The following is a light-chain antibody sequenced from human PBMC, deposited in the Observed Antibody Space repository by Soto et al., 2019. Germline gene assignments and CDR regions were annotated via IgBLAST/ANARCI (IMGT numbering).Light chain of an antibody. V-gene: IGKV2-24*01. CDR2: MIS. J-gene: IGKJ2*01. CDR1: QSLVHSDGNTY. CDR3: MQATQPYT. Sequence: DFVMTQTPLSSPVTLGQPASISCRSSQSLVHSDGNTYLSWLHQRPGQPPRLLIYMISNRFSGVPDRFSGRGAGTDFTLKISRVEAEDVGVYYCMQATQPYTFGQGTKLAIK.